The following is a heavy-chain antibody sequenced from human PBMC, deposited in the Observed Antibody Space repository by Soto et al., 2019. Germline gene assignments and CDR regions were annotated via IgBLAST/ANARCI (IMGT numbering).Heavy chain of an antibody. CDR3: ARHLLLAIDAFDI. D-gene: IGHD2-21*01. V-gene: IGHV3-11*06. CDR1: GFIFSEYY. J-gene: IGHJ3*02. CDR2: ISTASTYT. Sequence: QVQLVESGGGLVKPGGSLRLSCSVSGFIFSEYYMSWIRQAPGKGLEWVSSISTASTYTTNADSVKGRFTISRDNAENSLYLQMNSLRAEDTAVYYCARHLLLAIDAFDIWGQGTMVTVSS.